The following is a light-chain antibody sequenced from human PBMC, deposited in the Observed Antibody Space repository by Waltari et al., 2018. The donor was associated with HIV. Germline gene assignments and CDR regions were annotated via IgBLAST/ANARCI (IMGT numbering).Light chain of an antibody. Sequence: EIVMTQSPATLSVSPGERATLSCRASQSVSTNLAWYQQKPGQAPRLLIFHASTRATGIPARFSGSGSGTEFTLTISSLQSADFAVYYCHQHDNWPLTIGGGTKVEIK. CDR2: HAS. V-gene: IGKV3-15*01. CDR3: HQHDNWPLT. CDR1: QSVSTN. J-gene: IGKJ4*01.